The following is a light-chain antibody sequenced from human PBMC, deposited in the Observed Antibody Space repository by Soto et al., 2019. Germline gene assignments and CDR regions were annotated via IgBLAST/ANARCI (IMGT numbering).Light chain of an antibody. Sequence: QSALTQPASVSGSPGQSITISCTGTSSDVGGYNYVSWYQQHPGKAAKLMIYDVSNRPSGVSNRFSGSKSGNTDSLTISGLQAEEEADYYCSSYTSSSTLEGVFGTGTRLTV. J-gene: IGLJ1*01. CDR2: DVS. V-gene: IGLV2-14*01. CDR3: SSYTSSSTLEGV. CDR1: SSDVGGYNY.